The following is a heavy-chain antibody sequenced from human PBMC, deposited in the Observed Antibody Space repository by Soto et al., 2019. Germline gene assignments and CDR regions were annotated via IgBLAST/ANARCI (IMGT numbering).Heavy chain of an antibody. V-gene: IGHV4-34*01. D-gene: IGHD6-6*01. Sequence: QVQLQQWGAGLLKPSETLSLTCAVYGGSFSGYYWSWIRQPPGKGLEWIGEINHSGSTNYNPSLKSRVTISVDTSMNQFSLKLSSVTAADTAVYYCARSIAITSAFDIWGQGTMVTVSS. CDR1: GGSFSGYY. J-gene: IGHJ3*02. CDR2: INHSGST. CDR3: ARSIAITSAFDI.